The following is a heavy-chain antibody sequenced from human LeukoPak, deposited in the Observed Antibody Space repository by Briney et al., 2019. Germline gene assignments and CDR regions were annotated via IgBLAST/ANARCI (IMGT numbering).Heavy chain of an antibody. V-gene: IGHV4-59*08. CDR1: GGSISSYY. CDR3: ARRSSWLKAFDS. CDR2: IYYSGST. J-gene: IGHJ3*02. Sequence: SETLSLTCTVSGGSISSYYWSWLRQPPGKGLEWIGYIYYSGSTNYNPSLKSRVTISVDTSKNQFSLKLSSVTAADTAVYYCARRSSWLKAFDSGGQGTMVTVSA. D-gene: IGHD6-13*01.